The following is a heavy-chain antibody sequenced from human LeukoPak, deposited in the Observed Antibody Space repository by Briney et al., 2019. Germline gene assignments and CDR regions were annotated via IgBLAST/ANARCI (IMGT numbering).Heavy chain of an antibody. J-gene: IGHJ4*02. Sequence: GGSLRLSCAASGFTFSSYSMNWVRQAPGKGLEWVSSISSSSSYIYYADSVKGRFTISRDNAKNSLYLQMNSLGAEDTAVYYCAREEPALGFDYWGQGTLVTVSS. CDR1: GFTFSSYS. CDR2: ISSSSSYI. V-gene: IGHV3-21*01. CDR3: AREEPALGFDY. D-gene: IGHD2-2*01.